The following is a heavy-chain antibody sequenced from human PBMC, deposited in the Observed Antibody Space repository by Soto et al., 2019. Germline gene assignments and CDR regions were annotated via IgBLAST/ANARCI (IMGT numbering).Heavy chain of an antibody. CDR2: INPNSGGT. CDR3: AISFIVYYSNYGIDV. D-gene: IGHD2-15*01. CDR1: GYTFTGYY. J-gene: IGHJ6*02. V-gene: IGHV1-2*04. Sequence: ASVKVSCKASGYTFTGYYMHWVRQAPGQGLEWMGWINPNSGGTNYAQKFQGWVTMTRDTSISTAYMELSRLRSDDTAVYYCAISFIVYYSNYGIDVWGQGTMVTV.